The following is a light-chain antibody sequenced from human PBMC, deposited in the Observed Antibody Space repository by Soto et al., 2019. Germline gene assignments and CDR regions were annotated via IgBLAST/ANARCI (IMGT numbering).Light chain of an antibody. CDR1: SNDVGAYMY. J-gene: IGLJ2*01. Sequence: QSALTQPASVSGSPGHSITISCTGTSNDVGAYMYVSWYQHHPGKAPKLMIYEVTNRPSGVSNRFSGSKSGNTASLTISGLQAEDEADYYCSSYTTTRHVVFGGGTKVTVL. V-gene: IGLV2-14*01. CDR2: EVT. CDR3: SSYTTTRHVV.